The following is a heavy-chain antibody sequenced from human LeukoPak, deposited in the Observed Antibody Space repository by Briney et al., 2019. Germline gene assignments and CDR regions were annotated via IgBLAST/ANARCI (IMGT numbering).Heavy chain of an antibody. J-gene: IGHJ6*02. D-gene: IGHD3-10*01. CDR2: ISAYNGNT. V-gene: IGHV1-18*01. CDR3: ARARELVSYYGMDV. Sequence: ASVKVSCKASGYTFTSYGISWVRQAPGQGLEWMGWISAYNGNTNYAQKLQGRVTMTTDTSTSTAYMELRSLRSDDTAMYYCARARELVSYYGMDVWGQGTTVTVSS. CDR1: GYTFTSYG.